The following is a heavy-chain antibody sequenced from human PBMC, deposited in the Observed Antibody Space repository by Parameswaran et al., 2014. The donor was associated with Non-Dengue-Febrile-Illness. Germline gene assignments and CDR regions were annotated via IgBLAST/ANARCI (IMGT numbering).Heavy chain of an antibody. Sequence: LKISCAASGFTFSSYTMNWVRQAPGKGLEWVSSITSSSSHIYYADSMKGRFTISRDNAKNSLYLQMNSLRAEDTAVYYCARIRQYQLSSSTYYNTLDVWGQGTTVTVSS. D-gene: IGHD3-3*02. V-gene: IGHV3-21*01. J-gene: IGHJ6*02. CDR3: ARIRQYQLSSSTYYNTLDV. CDR2: ITSSSSHI. CDR1: GFTFSSYT.